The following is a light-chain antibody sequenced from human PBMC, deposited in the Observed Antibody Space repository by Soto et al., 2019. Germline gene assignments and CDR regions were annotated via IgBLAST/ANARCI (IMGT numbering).Light chain of an antibody. CDR3: QQYNSYSHT. J-gene: IGKJ2*01. CDR2: DAS. V-gene: IGKV1-5*01. Sequence: DIQMTQSPSTLSASVGDRVTITCRASQSISSWLAWYQQKPGKAPKLLIYDASSLESGVPSTFSGTGSVTEFTLTISSLQPDDFATYYCQQYNSYSHTFGQGTKLEIK. CDR1: QSISSW.